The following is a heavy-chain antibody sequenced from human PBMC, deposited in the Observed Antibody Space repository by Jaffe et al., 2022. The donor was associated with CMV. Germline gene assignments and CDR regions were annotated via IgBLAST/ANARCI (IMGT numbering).Heavy chain of an antibody. J-gene: IGHJ4*02. CDR2: ISSSSSYI. CDR3: ARSLGQLADNFDY. D-gene: IGHD6-6*01. CDR1: GFTFSSYS. V-gene: IGHV3-21*01. Sequence: EVQLVESGGGLVKPGGSLRLSCAASGFTFSSYSMNWVRQAPGKGLEWVSSISSSSSYIYYADSVKGRFTISRDNAKNSLYLQMNSLRAEDTAVYYCARSLGQLADNFDYWGQGTLVTVSS.